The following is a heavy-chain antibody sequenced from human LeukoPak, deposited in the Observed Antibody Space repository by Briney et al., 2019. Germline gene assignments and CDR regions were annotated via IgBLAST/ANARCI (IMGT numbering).Heavy chain of an antibody. CDR3: ARKNYCSGGSCYSRGWFDP. CDR1: EYTFTSYD. J-gene: IGHJ5*02. Sequence: ASVKVSCKASEYTFTSYDINWVRQATGQGLEWMGWMDPNSGNTVYAQKFQGRVTMTRDTSISTAYMELSSLRSEDTAMYYCARKNYCSGGSCYSRGWFDPWGQGTLVTVSS. D-gene: IGHD2-15*01. CDR2: MDPNSGNT. V-gene: IGHV1-8*01.